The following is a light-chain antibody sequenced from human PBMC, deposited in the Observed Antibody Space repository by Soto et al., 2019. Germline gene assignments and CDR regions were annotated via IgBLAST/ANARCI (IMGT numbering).Light chain of an antibody. CDR1: SSDIGSHNY. CDR3: SSFPGSNNFE. J-gene: IGLJ2*01. Sequence: QSVLTQPPSASGSPGQSVTISCTGTSSDIGSHNYVSWYQQHPGKAPKLMIYEVSKRPSGVPDRFSGSKSGNTASLTVSGLQAEDEADYYCSSFPGSNNFEFGGGTKLTFL. V-gene: IGLV2-8*01. CDR2: EVS.